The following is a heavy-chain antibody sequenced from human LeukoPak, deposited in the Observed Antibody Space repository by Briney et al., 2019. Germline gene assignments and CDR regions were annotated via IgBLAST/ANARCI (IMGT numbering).Heavy chain of an antibody. V-gene: IGHV4-34*01. D-gene: IGHD6-13*01. CDR1: GYSLTNHY. CDR3: ARGPIAADY. CDR2: ILHTGST. Sequence: KPSETLSLTCAVSGYSLTNHYWIWIRQPPGKGLEWIGEILHTGSTNYNPSFKSRVTVSIDTSKNQFSLKLSSVTAADTAVYYCARGPIAADYWGQGTLVTVSS. J-gene: IGHJ4*02.